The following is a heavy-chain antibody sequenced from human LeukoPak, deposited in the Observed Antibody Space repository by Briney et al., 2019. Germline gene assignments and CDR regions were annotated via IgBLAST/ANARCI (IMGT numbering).Heavy chain of an antibody. CDR3: AREDTEYYYYGMDV. Sequence: GGSLRLSCAASGFTFSSYAMHWVRQAPGKGLEWVAVISYDGSNKYYADSVKGRFTISRDNSKNTLYLQMNSLRAEDTAVYYCAREDTEYYYYGMDVWGKGTTVTVSS. V-gene: IGHV3-30*04. CDR1: GFTFSSYA. CDR2: ISYDGSNK. J-gene: IGHJ6*04.